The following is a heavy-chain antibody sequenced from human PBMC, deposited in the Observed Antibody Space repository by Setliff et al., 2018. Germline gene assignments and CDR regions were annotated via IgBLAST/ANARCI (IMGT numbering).Heavy chain of an antibody. D-gene: IGHD1-1*01. Sequence: SETLSLTCTVSGGSISSSRYYWGWIRQPAGKGLEWIGNIYTNGGTDYSPSLRSRVTISLGTSKNQFSLQLTSVTAADTAIYYCARSDDNFQYPDYWGQGTLVTVSS. J-gene: IGHJ4*01. CDR2: IYTNGGT. CDR1: GGSISSSRYY. CDR3: ARSDDNFQYPDY. V-gene: IGHV4-61*09.